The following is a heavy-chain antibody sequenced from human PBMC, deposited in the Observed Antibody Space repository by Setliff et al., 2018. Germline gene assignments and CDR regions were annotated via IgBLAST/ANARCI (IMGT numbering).Heavy chain of an antibody. V-gene: IGHV3-11*04. J-gene: IGHJ6*02. Sequence: GSLSLSCAASGFSFSGYYMSWVRQAPGKGLEWLSKISGSGTTIFYADSVRGRFTISRDNAKNLLYLQMNNLRVEDTALYSCARDGVSYAMDVWGHGTTVTVSS. CDR3: ARDGVSYAMDV. CDR2: ISGSGTTI. CDR1: GFSFSGYY.